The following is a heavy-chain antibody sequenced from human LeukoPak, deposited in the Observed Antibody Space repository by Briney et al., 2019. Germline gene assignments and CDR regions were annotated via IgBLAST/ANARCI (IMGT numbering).Heavy chain of an antibody. J-gene: IGHJ4*02. CDR1: GFTFSIYS. Sequence: GGSLRLSCAASGFTFSIYSMNWVRQAPGKGLEWVSSISSSSSYIYYADSVKGRFTISRDNAKNSLYLQMNSLRAEDTAVYYCAREGYYDSSGYYYGDYWGQGTLVTVSS. D-gene: IGHD3-22*01. CDR3: AREGYYDSSGYYYGDY. V-gene: IGHV3-21*01. CDR2: ISSSSSYI.